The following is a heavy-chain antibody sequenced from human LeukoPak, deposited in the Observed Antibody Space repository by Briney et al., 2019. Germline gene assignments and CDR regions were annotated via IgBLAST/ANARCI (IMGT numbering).Heavy chain of an antibody. V-gene: IGHV3-33*01. CDR1: GFTFSSYG. Sequence: GGSLRLSCAASGFTFSSYGMHWVRQAPGKGLEWVAVIWYDGSNKYYADSVKGRFTISRDNSKNTLYLQMNSLRAEDTSTYYCASATFSNWFYFDQWGQGTLVTVSS. CDR2: IWYDGSNK. J-gene: IGHJ4*02. CDR3: ASATFSNWFYFDQ. D-gene: IGHD6-13*01.